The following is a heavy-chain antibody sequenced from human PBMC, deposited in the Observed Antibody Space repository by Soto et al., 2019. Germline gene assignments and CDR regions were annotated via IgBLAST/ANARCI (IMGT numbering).Heavy chain of an antibody. Sequence: PSETLSLTCTFSGFSVIGGSCYLSWIRQPPGKGLEWIGYIYYSGSTNYNPSLKSRVTISVDTSKNQFSLKPSSVTAADTAVYYCARVKGDFWSGYYYYFDYWGQGTLVTVSS. CDR2: IYYSGST. V-gene: IGHV4-61*01. J-gene: IGHJ4*02. CDR1: GFSVIGGSCY. D-gene: IGHD3-3*01. CDR3: ARVKGDFWSGYYYYFDY.